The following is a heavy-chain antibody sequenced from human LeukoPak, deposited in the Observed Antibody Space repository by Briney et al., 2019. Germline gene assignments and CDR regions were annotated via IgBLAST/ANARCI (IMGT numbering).Heavy chain of an antibody. CDR2: ISYDGSNK. D-gene: IGHD3-10*01. CDR1: GFSFSNFG. J-gene: IGHJ4*02. Sequence: GGSLRLSCAASGFSFSNFGMHWVRQAPGKGLEWVAVISYDGSNKYFADPVKGRFTISRDNSKNTLYLQMNSLRAEDTAVYYCARGRTYYYGSGSLDYWGQGTLVTVSS. CDR3: ARGRTYYYGSGSLDY. V-gene: IGHV3-30*03.